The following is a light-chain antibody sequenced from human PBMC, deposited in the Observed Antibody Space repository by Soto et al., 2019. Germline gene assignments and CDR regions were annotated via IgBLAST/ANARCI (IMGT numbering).Light chain of an antibody. J-gene: IGKJ1*01. CDR2: KAS. CDR1: QSISSW. Sequence: DIQITHSPSTLSAYVGDRVTITCRASQSISSWLAWYQQKPGKAPKLLIYKASSLESGVPSRFSGSGSGTEFTLTISSLQPDDFATYYCQQYNDYSRTFGQGTKVDIK. V-gene: IGKV1-5*03. CDR3: QQYNDYSRT.